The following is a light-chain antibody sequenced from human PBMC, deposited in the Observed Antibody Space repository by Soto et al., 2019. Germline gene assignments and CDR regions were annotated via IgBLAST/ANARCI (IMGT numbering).Light chain of an antibody. Sequence: QSVLTQPPSASGTPGQRVTISCSGSSSNIGSNIVNWYQQFPGTAPKLLIYSNHQRPSGVPDRFSGSKSGTSASLAISGLQSEDEAIFYCAAWDDSLTVPVFGGGTKVTVL. J-gene: IGLJ3*02. CDR1: SSNIGSNI. CDR3: AAWDDSLTVPV. CDR2: SNH. V-gene: IGLV1-44*01.